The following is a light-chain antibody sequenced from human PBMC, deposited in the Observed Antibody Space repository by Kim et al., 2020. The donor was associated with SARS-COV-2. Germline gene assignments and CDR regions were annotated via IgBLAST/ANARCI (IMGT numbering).Light chain of an antibody. CDR3: QQAHSFPLT. CDR1: QDISSW. J-gene: IGKJ4*01. Sequence: ASVGDRVTITCRASQDISSWLAWYQQKPGKAPKVLIYEASNLQSGVPSRFSGSGSGTDFTLTINSLQPEDFATYYCQQAHSFPLTFGGWTKVDIK. CDR2: EAS. V-gene: IGKV1D-12*01.